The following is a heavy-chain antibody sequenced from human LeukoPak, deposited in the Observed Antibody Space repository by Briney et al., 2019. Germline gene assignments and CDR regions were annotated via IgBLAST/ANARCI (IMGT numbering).Heavy chain of an antibody. CDR3: AKPTRTGPAKAFDY. CDR2: ISGSGGST. CDR1: GFTFSSYG. D-gene: IGHD3/OR15-3a*01. J-gene: IGHJ4*02. V-gene: IGHV3-23*01. Sequence: TGGSLRLSCAASGFTFSSYGMSWVRQAPGKGLEWVSAISGSGGSTYYADSVKGRFTISRDNSKNTLYLQMNSLRAVDTAIYYCAKPTRTGPAKAFDYWGQGTLVTVSS.